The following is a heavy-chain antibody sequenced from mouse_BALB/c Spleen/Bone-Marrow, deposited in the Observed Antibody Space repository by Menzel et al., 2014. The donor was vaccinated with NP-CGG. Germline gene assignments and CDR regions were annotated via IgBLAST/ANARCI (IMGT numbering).Heavy chain of an antibody. CDR1: GYAFTDRW. D-gene: IGHD2-4*01. J-gene: IGHJ4*01. CDR3: ARGGDDFSLDY. CDR2: IDTSDSYT. Sequence: GTGLVMPGASVKMSCKASGYAFTDRWIHWVKQRPGQGLEWIGAIDTSDSYTNYNQKFKGKATLTVDESSSTAYIHLSSLTSEDSAVYYCARGGDDFSLDYWGQRTSVTVSS. V-gene: IGHV1-69*01.